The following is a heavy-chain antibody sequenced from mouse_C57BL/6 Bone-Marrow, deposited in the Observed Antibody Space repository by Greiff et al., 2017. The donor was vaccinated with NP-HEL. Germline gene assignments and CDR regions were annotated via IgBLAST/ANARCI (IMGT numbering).Heavy chain of an antibody. CDR1: GYTFTEYT. CDR3: ARGFYARDY. CDR2: FYPGSGSI. V-gene: IGHV1-62-2*01. J-gene: IGHJ4*01. Sequence: QVQLQQSGAELVKPGASVKLSCKASGYTFTEYTIHWVKQRSGQGLEWIGWFYPGSGSIKYNEKFKDKATLTVDTSSSTAYLELHSLTSEDSAVYFCARGFYARDYWGQGTAVTVSA.